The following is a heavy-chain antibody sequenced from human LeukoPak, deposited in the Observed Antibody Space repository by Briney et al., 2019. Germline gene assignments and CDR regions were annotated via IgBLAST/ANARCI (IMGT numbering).Heavy chain of an antibody. CDR3: ARQNLGIAAPGTY. CDR2: ISSSSTYI. D-gene: IGHD6-13*01. V-gene: IGHV3-21*01. J-gene: IGHJ4*02. Sequence: GGSLRLSCAASGFTFSSYSMNWVRQAPGKGLEWVSSISSSSTYIYYADSVKGRFTISRDNSKNTLYLQMNSLRAEDTAVYYCARQNLGIAAPGTYWGQGTLVTVSS. CDR1: GFTFSSYS.